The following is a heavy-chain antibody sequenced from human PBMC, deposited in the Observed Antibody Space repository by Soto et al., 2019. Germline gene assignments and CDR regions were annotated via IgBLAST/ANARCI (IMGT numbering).Heavy chain of an antibody. V-gene: IGHV3-30-3*01. CDR1: GFTFSSYA. Sequence: GGSLRLSCAASGFTFSSYAMHWVRQAPGKGLEWVAVISYDGSNKYYADSVKGRFTISRDNSKNTLYLQMNGLRAEDTAVYYCARDRAAAGIFDYWGQGTLVTVSS. J-gene: IGHJ4*02. CDR2: ISYDGSNK. CDR3: ARDRAAAGIFDY. D-gene: IGHD6-13*01.